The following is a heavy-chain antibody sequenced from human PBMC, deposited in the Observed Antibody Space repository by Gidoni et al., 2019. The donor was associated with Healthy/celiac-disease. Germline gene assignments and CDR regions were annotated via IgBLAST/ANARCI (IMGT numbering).Heavy chain of an antibody. Sequence: EVQLVESGGGLVQPGRSLRLSCAASGFTFDDYAMHWVRQAPGTGLEWVSGISWNSGSIGYADSVKGRFTISRDNAKNSLYLQMNSLRAEDTALYYCAKGNDYGGNSNWFDPWGQGTLVTVSS. CDR3: AKGNDYGGNSNWFDP. CDR2: ISWNSGSI. D-gene: IGHD4-17*01. V-gene: IGHV3-9*01. J-gene: IGHJ5*02. CDR1: GFTFDDYA.